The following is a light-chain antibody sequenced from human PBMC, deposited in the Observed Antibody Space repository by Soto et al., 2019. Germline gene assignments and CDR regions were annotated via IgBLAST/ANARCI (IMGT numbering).Light chain of an antibody. CDR1: SSDIGGYNY. CDR2: AVS. Sequence: QSALTQPPSASGSLGQSVTISCTGTSSDIGGYNYVSWYQQHPGKAPKLIIYAVSNRSSEVPGRFSGSKSGNTASLTVSGLLAEDEADYFCSSYAANTNLVFGTETKLTVL. CDR3: SSYAANTNLV. V-gene: IGLV2-8*01. J-gene: IGLJ1*01.